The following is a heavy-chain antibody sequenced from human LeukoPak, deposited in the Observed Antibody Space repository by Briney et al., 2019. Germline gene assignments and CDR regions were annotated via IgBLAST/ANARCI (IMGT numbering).Heavy chain of an antibody. CDR3: ARVGCSSTSCYAGGWFDP. V-gene: IGHV3-53*01. CDR1: GFTVSSNY. Sequence: PGGSLRLSCAASGFTVSSNYMSWVRQAPGKGLEWVSVIYSGGSTYYADSVKGRFTISRDNSKNTLYLQMNSLRAEDTAVYYCARVGCSSTSCYAGGWFDPWGQRTLVTVSS. CDR2: IYSGGST. J-gene: IGHJ5*02. D-gene: IGHD2-2*01.